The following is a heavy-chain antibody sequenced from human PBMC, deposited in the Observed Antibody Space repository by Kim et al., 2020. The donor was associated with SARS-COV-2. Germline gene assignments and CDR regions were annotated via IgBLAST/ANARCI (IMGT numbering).Heavy chain of an antibody. CDR1: GGSISSYY. V-gene: IGHV4-59*01. D-gene: IGHD3-9*01. CDR2: IYYSGST. J-gene: IGHJ6*02. CDR3: ARGPWYDILTGYYKARSENPYYYYGMDV. Sequence: SETLSLTCTVSGGSISSYYWSWIRQPPGKGLEWIGYIYYSGSTNYNPSLKSRVTISVDTSKNQFSLKLSSVTAADTAVYYCARGPWYDILTGYYKARSENPYYYYGMDVWGQGTTVTVSS.